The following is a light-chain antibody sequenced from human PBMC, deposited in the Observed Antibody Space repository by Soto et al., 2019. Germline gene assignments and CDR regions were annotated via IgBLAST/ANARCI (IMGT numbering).Light chain of an antibody. V-gene: IGKV3-20*01. CDR3: QQYGSSPKT. CDR2: GAS. CDR1: QSVSSSY. J-gene: IGKJ1*01. Sequence: EILLTQSPGTLSLSRGEISTLSCRASQSVSSSYLAWYQQKPGQAPRLLIYGASSRATGIPDRFSGSGSGADFTLTISRLEPEDFAVYYCQQYGSSPKTFGQGTKVDIK.